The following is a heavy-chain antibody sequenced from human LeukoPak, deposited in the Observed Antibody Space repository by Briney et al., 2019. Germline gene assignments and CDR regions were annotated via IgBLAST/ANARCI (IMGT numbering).Heavy chain of an antibody. CDR3: ARWGPWYCSSTSCRRYYYMDV. Sequence: SETLSLTCTVSGGSISSSSYYWGWIRQPPGKGLEWIGSIYYSGSTYYNPSLKSRVTISVDTSKNQFSLKLSSVTAADTAVYYCARWGPWYCSSTSCRRYYYMDVWGKGTTVTVSS. CDR1: GGSISSSSYY. D-gene: IGHD2-2*01. V-gene: IGHV4-39*07. J-gene: IGHJ6*03. CDR2: IYYSGST.